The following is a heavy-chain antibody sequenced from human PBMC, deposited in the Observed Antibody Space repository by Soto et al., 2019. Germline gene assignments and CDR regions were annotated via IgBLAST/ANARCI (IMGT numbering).Heavy chain of an antibody. D-gene: IGHD6-6*01. Sequence: GGSLRLSCAASGFTFSSYAMSWVRQAPGKGLEWVSAISGSGGSTYYADSVKGRFTISRDNSKNTLYLQMNSLRAEDTAVYYCAKVSFKVAMGYSSSPPVPYYFDYWGQGTLVTVSS. CDR3: AKVSFKVAMGYSSSPPVPYYFDY. CDR1: GFTFSSYA. V-gene: IGHV3-23*01. CDR2: ISGSGGST. J-gene: IGHJ4*02.